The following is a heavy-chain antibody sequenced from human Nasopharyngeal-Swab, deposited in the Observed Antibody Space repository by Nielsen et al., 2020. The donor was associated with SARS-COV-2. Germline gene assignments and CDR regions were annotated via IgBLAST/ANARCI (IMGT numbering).Heavy chain of an antibody. Sequence: VRQMPGKGLEWMGIIYPGDSDTRYSPSFQGQVIISADKSISTAYLQWSSLQASDTAIYYCARQAPEGENKGRGEYWGQGKIGTVSS. CDR2: IYPGDSDT. D-gene: IGHD2/OR15-2a*01. CDR3: ARQAPEGENKGRGEY. J-gene: IGHJ4*02. V-gene: IGHV5-51*01.